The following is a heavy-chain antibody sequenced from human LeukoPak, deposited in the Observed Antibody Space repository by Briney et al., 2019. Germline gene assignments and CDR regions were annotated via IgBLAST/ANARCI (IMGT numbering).Heavy chain of an antibody. Sequence: SGPTLVNPTQTLTLTCTFPGFSLRTSGMRVSWIRQPPGKALEWLARIDWDDDKFYDTSLKTRLTISKDTSKNQVVLTMTNMDPVDTATYYCARMGSGNYVFDIWGQGTMVTVSS. V-gene: IGHV2-70*04. D-gene: IGHD3-10*01. CDR2: IDWDDDK. J-gene: IGHJ3*02. CDR1: GFSLRTSGMR. CDR3: ARMGSGNYVFDI.